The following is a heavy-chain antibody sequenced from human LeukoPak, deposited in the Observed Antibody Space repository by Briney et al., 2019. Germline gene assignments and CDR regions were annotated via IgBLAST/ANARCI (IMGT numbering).Heavy chain of an antibody. CDR3: ARDAVVGATLRGAWFDP. CDR1: GGTFFSYA. V-gene: IGHV1-18*01. CDR2: ISGYSANT. J-gene: IGHJ5*02. Sequence: GASVNVSCKASGGTFFSYAISWVRQAPGQGLEWMGWISGYSANTKYAQKFQDRVTMTTDTSTSTVYMELRSLKSDDTAVYYCARDAVVGATLRGAWFDPWGQGTLVTVSS. D-gene: IGHD1-26*01.